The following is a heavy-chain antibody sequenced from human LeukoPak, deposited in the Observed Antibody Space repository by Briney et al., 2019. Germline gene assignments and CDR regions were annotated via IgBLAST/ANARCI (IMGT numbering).Heavy chain of an antibody. D-gene: IGHD6-19*01. Sequence: GSLRLSCAASGFTFSTYSMNWVRQAPGNGLEWVSYISSSSVAIYYADSVKGRFTISRDNAKNSLYLQMNSLRAEDTAVYYCARGGLGSAASFDYWGQGTLVTVSS. CDR3: ARGGLGSAASFDY. V-gene: IGHV3-48*01. CDR1: GFTFSTYS. J-gene: IGHJ4*02. CDR2: ISSSSVAI.